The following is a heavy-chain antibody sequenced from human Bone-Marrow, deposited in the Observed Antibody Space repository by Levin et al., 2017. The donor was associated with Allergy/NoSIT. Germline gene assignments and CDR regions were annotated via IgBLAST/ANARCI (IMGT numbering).Heavy chain of an antibody. Sequence: PGGSLRLSCAASGFTFIAYEMNWVRQAPGKGLEWIAYISTSGSDIYYADSVKGRFTIARDNARNSLYLQMNSLRVEDTATYYCSRDKPKRASFGVITGRYFDYWGQGTPVTVSS. V-gene: IGHV3-48*03. J-gene: IGHJ4*02. CDR3: SRDKPKRASFGVITGRYFDY. CDR2: ISTSGSDI. D-gene: IGHD3-3*01. CDR1: GFTFIAYE.